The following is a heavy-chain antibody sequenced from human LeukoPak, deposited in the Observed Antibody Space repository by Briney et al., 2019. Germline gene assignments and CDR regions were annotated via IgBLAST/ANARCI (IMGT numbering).Heavy chain of an antibody. D-gene: IGHD4-17*01. CDR1: GFTFSSYG. J-gene: IGHJ4*02. CDR2: ISGSGGST. CDR3: AKDSSHDYGDYVDY. V-gene: IGHV3-23*01. Sequence: PGGSLRLSCAASGFTFSSYGMSWVRQAPGKGLEWVSAISGSGGSTYYADSVKGRFTISRDNSKNTLYLQMNSLRAEDTAVYYCAKDSSHDYGDYVDYWGQGTLVTVSS.